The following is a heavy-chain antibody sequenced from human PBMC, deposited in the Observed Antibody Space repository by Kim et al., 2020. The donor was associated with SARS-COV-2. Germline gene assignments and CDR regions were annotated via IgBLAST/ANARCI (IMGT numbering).Heavy chain of an antibody. D-gene: IGHD5-12*01. Sequence: GGSLRLSCEASGFTFSSYTMHWVRQAPGKGLEWVSSISSSSSYIYYTDSVRGRSTISRDNAKNSLYLQMNRRRAEDTALYYGARDRAISHMDYFY. CDR1: GFTFSSYT. CDR2: ISSSSSYI. V-gene: IGHV3-21*01. CDR3: ARDRAISHMDYFY. J-gene: IGHJ4*01.